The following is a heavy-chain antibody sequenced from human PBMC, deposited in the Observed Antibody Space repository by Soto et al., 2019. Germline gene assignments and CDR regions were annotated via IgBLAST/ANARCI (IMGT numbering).Heavy chain of an antibody. Sequence: QVQLVESGGGVVQPGRSLRLSCAASGFTFSSYGMHWVRQAPGKGLEWVEVISYDGSNKYYADSVKGRFTISRDNSKNTLYLQMNRLRAEDTAVYYCANDLVGGVRYYYGMDVWGQGTTVTVSS. CDR3: ANDLVGGVRYYYGMDV. D-gene: IGHD1-26*01. J-gene: IGHJ6*02. CDR1: GFTFSSYG. V-gene: IGHV3-30*18. CDR2: ISYDGSNK.